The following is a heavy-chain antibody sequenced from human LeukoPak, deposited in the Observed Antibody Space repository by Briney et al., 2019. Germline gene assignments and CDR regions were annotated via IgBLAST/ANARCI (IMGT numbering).Heavy chain of an antibody. CDR1: EFTFRDYN. D-gene: IGHD6-13*01. CDR3: ARHFSSSWPYYFNF. V-gene: IGHV3-11*04. CDR2: ITSGDSTT. J-gene: IGHJ4*02. Sequence: GGSLRLSCAASEFTFRDYNMNWIRQAPGKGLEWVSHITSGDSTTFYADSVNGRFTISRDNAMNSLYLEMNSLRAEDTAVYHCARHFSSSWPYYFNFWGQGTLVTVSS.